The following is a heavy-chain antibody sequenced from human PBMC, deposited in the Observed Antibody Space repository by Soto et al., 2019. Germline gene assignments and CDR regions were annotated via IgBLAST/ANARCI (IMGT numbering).Heavy chain of an antibody. Sequence: SETLSLTCTVSGGYISGGGYYWSWFRQHPGTGLEWIGYVYYSGSTSYSPSLKSGVTISVDTSKDQFSLKLSSVTAADTAVYYCARGKRDGYNFYYFYGMDVWGQGTTVTVSS. V-gene: IGHV4-31*03. D-gene: IGHD5-12*01. J-gene: IGHJ6*02. CDR1: GGYISGGGYY. CDR2: VYYSGST. CDR3: ARGKRDGYNFYYFYGMDV.